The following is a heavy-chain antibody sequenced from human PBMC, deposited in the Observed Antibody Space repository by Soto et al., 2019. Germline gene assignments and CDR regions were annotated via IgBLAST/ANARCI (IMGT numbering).Heavy chain of an antibody. Sequence: EVQLVESGGGLVQPGGSLRLSCAASGISVSRNYMSWVRQAPGKGLEWVSLIYSGGSTDYADSVKGRFSISRDNSKNTVYLQMNSLRVDDTAVYDCAGGNNVEERDWGQGTLVTVSS. D-gene: IGHD3-16*01. CDR1: GISVSRNY. V-gene: IGHV3-66*01. CDR2: IYSGGST. J-gene: IGHJ4*02. CDR3: AGGNNVEERD.